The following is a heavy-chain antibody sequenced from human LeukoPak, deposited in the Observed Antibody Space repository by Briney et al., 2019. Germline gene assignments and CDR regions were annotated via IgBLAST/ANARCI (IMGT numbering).Heavy chain of an antibody. CDR1: GFTFSSYS. J-gene: IGHJ4*02. Sequence: GGSVRLSCAASGFTFSSYSMSWVRQPPGKGLEWVSSISSSSSYIYYADLVKGRFTISRDNAKNSLYLQMNSLSAEDTAVYYCARYPGSGSGSSSTYWGQGTLVIVSS. CDR2: ISSSSSYI. V-gene: IGHV3-21*04. D-gene: IGHD3-10*01. CDR3: ARYPGSGSGSSSTY.